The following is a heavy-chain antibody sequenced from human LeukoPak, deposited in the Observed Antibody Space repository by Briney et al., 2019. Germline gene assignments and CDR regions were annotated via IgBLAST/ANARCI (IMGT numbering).Heavy chain of an antibody. Sequence: PGGSLRLSCAASGFTFDDYAMHWVRQAPGKGLEWVSGISWNSGSIGYADSVKGRFTISRDNAKNSLYLQMNSLRAEDMALYYCAKDLGEYYDSSGFDYWGQGTLVTVSS. CDR1: GFTFDDYA. V-gene: IGHV3-9*03. CDR3: AKDLGEYYDSSGFDY. J-gene: IGHJ4*02. D-gene: IGHD3-22*01. CDR2: ISWNSGSI.